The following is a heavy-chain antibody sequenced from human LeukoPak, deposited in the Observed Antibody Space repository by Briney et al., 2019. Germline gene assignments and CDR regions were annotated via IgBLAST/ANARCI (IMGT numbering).Heavy chain of an antibody. Sequence: GGSLRLSCAASGFTFSSYSMNWVRQAPGKGLEWVAVIWYDGSNKYYADSVKGRFTISRDNSKNTLYLQMNSLRAEDTAVYYCAREALGSFDYWGQGTLVTVSS. J-gene: IGHJ4*02. CDR1: GFTFSSYS. D-gene: IGHD2-15*01. V-gene: IGHV3-33*08. CDR2: IWYDGSNK. CDR3: AREALGSFDY.